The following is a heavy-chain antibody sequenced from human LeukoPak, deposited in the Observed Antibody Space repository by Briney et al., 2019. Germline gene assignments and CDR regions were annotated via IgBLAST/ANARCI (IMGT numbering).Heavy chain of an antibody. CDR1: GGSFSGYY. J-gene: IGHJ4*02. CDR3: ARFTVVARSEDY. Sequence: SETLSLTCAVYGGSFSGYYWSWIRQPPGKGLEWIGEINHSGSTNYNPSLKSRVTISVDTSKNQFSLKLSSVTAADTAVYYCARFTVVARSEDYWGQGTLVTVSS. V-gene: IGHV4-34*01. CDR2: INHSGST. D-gene: IGHD2-15*01.